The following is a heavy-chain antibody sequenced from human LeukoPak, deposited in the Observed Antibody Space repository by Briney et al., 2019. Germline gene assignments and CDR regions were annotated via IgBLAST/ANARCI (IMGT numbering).Heavy chain of an antibody. D-gene: IGHD1-26*01. Sequence: PSETLSLTCTVSGVSISSTSCYWGWIRQPPGKGLEWIGSIYSSGGTYYNPSLKSRVTISVDTSKSHFSLKLSSVTAADTAVYYCGSLPNSGSYYDAFDIWGQGTMVTVSS. V-gene: IGHV4-39*02. CDR3: GSLPNSGSYYDAFDI. CDR1: GVSISSTSCY. J-gene: IGHJ3*02. CDR2: IYSSGGT.